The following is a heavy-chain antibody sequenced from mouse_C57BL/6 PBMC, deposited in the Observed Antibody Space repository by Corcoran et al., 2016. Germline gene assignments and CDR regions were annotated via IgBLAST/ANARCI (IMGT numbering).Heavy chain of an antibody. CDR3: ARVTVVGQYYFDY. J-gene: IGHJ2*01. CDR2: INPNNGGT. Sequence: EVQLQQSGPELVKPGASVKISCKASGYTFTDYSMNWVKQSHGKSLEWIGDINPNNGGTSYNQKFKGKDTLTVDKSSSTAYMELRSLTSEDSAVYYCARVTVVGQYYFDYWGQGTTLTVSS. V-gene: IGHV1-26*01. CDR1: GYTFTDYS. D-gene: IGHD1-1*01.